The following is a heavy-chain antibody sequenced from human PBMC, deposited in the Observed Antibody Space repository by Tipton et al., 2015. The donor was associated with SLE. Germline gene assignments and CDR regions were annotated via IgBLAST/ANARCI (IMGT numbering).Heavy chain of an antibody. CDR2: IYYSGST. J-gene: IGHJ4*02. CDR1: GGSFSGYY. V-gene: IGHV4-59*03. Sequence: TLSLTCAVYGGSFSGYYWSWIRQPPGKGLEWIGYIYYSGSTNYNPSLKSRVTLSVDTSKDQFSLKLSSVTAADTAVYYCAGGVGSRYFDYWGQGTLVTVSS. D-gene: IGHD1-26*01. CDR3: AGGVGSRYFDY.